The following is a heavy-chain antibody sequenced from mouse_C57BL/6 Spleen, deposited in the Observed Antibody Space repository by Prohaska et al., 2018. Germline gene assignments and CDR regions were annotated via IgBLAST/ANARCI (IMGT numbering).Heavy chain of an antibody. CDR3: MRYGNYWYFDV. J-gene: IGHJ1*03. CDR1: GFTFSGFW. D-gene: IGHD2-1*01. Sequence: EVQLLETGGGLVQPGGSRGLSCEGSGFTFSGFWMSWVRQTPGKTLEWIGYINSDGSAINYAPSIKDRFTIFRDNDKSTLYLQMSNVRSEDTATYFCMRYGNYWYFDVWGTGTTVTVSS. V-gene: IGHV11-2*01. CDR2: INSDGSAI.